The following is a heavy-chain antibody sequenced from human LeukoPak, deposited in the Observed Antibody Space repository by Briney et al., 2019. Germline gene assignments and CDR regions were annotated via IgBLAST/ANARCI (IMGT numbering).Heavy chain of an antibody. D-gene: IGHD2-2*01. CDR2: INPNSGGT. Sequence: ASVKVSCKASGYTFTGYYMHWVRQAPGQGLEWMGWINPNSGGTNYAQKFQGRVTMTRDTSISTAYMELSRLRSDDTAVYYCARDPRYCSSTSCYGNNWFDPWGQGTLVTVYS. J-gene: IGHJ5*02. CDR3: ARDPRYCSSTSCYGNNWFDP. CDR1: GYTFTGYY. V-gene: IGHV1-2*02.